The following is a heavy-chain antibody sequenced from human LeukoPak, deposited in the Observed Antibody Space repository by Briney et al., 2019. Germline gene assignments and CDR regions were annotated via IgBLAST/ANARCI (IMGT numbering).Heavy chain of an antibody. Sequence: VASVKVSCKASGVSFRDYTINWVRQAPGQGLEWMGAIIPISGTTNYAQRLQGRVTLTMDDSVTTAFMEMSSLRSEDTAVYYCASRFTARQLVPADYYHMDVWGKGPRSSSP. V-gene: IGHV1-69*05. D-gene: IGHD6-13*01. J-gene: IGHJ6*03. CDR3: ASRFTARQLVPADYYHMDV. CDR1: GVSFRDYT. CDR2: IIPISGTT.